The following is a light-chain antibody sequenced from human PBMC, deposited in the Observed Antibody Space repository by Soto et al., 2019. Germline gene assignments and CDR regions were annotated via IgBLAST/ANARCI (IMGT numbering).Light chain of an antibody. CDR1: QSVSNNY. CDR3: QQYGSSPVLT. J-gene: IGKJ4*01. V-gene: IGKV3-20*01. CDR2: SAS. Sequence: EIVLTQSPGSLSLSPGERATLSCRASQSVSNNYLAWYQQKPGQAPRLLIYSASSRATGIPDRFSGSGSGTDFTLTISRLEPEDFAVYYCQQYGSSPVLTFGGGTKVEIK.